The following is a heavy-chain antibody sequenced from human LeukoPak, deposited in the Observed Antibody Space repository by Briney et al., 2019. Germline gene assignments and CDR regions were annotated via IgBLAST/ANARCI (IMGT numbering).Heavy chain of an antibody. CDR3: AKDRGLWVSAHWGDS. CDR1: GFTFSSYT. V-gene: IGHV3-23*01. CDR2: ITTGDGNT. D-gene: IGHD7-27*01. J-gene: IGHJ4*02. Sequence: GGSLRLSCAASGFTFSSYTMTWVRQAPGKGLKWVSTITTGDGNTYYADSVKGRFTVSRDDSKNTLYLQMNSLRAEDTAVYYCAKDRGLWVSAHWGDSWGRGTLVTVSS.